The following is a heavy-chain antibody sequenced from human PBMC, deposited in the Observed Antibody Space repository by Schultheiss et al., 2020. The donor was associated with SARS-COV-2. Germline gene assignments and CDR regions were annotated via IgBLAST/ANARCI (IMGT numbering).Heavy chain of an antibody. V-gene: IGHV3-13*04. CDR1: GFTFSSYS. Sequence: GESLKISCAASGFTFSSYSMNWVRQATGKGLEWVSAIGTAGDTYYQGSVKGRFTISRDNAKNTLYLQMNSLRAEDTALYYCAGSPSVGGAPWGQGTLVTVSS. D-gene: IGHD2-2*01. CDR2: IGTAGDT. J-gene: IGHJ5*02. CDR3: AGSPSVGGAP.